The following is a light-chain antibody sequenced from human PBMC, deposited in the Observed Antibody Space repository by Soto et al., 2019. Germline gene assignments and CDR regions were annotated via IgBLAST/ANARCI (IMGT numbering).Light chain of an antibody. CDR1: QSVSSSY. J-gene: IGKJ1*01. Sequence: EIVLTQSPGALSSSPGERLTLSCRASQSVSSSYLAWYQQKHGQSPRXXIYHASARATGVPARISESESGTELTITLSSLQSGDCEVYYGQQYSHWPRTFGQGTKVDIK. CDR2: HAS. CDR3: QQYSHWPRT. V-gene: IGKV3-15*01.